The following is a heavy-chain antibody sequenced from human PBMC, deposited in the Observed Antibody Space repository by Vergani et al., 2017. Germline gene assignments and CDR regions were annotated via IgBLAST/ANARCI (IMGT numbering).Heavy chain of an antibody. D-gene: IGHD3-22*01. CDR1: GGSFSGYY. J-gene: IGHJ4*02. V-gene: IGHV4-34*01. CDR3: ARLPYYYDSSGYYHFDY. CDR2: INHSGST. Sequence: QVQLPQWGAGLLKPSETLSLTCAVYGGSFSGYYWSWIRQPPGKGLEWIGEINHSGSTNYNPSLKSRVTISVDTSKNQFSLKLSSVTAADTAVYYCARLPYYYDSSGYYHFDYWGQGTLVTVSS.